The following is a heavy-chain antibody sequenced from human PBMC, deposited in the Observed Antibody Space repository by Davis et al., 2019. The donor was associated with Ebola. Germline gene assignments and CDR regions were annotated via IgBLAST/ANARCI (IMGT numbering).Heavy chain of an antibody. CDR2: MHPRNSDT. CDR1: GYTFTDHW. J-gene: IGHJ6*03. D-gene: IGHD2-2*03. V-gene: IGHV5-51*01. Sequence: GESLKIPRQASGYTFTDHWNGWVRQMPGKGLEWMGLMHPRNSDTRYSPSFQGQVTISADKSTSTVYLQWSSLKDSDTAMYFCARRALDQHYYYYMDVWGKGTTVTVS. CDR3: ARRALDQHYYYYMDV.